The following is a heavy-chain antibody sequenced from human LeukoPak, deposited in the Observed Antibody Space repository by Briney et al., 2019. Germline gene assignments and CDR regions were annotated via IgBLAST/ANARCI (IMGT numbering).Heavy chain of an antibody. D-gene: IGHD3-10*01. CDR2: ICGHGISI. Sequence: GGSLRLSCEASGFTFSNYAMGWVRQAPGKGLEWVSGICGHGISIYYADSVKGRFTISRDNSKSTLYLVMNSLRAEDTAVYYCAKEDGNYSSGRHYYFHYWGQGTLVTVSS. CDR1: GFTFSNYA. CDR3: AKEDGNYSSGRHYYFHY. V-gene: IGHV3-23*01. J-gene: IGHJ4*02.